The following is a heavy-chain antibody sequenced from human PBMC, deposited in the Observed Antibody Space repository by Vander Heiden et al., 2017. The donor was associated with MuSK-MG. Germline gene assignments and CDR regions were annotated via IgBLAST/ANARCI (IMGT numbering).Heavy chain of an antibody. V-gene: IGHV4-59*08. D-gene: IGHD5-12*01. J-gene: IGHJ6*02. CDR2: IYYSGST. CDR1: GGSISSYY. CDR3: ARRLPVEMATIYYYYYGMDV. Sequence: QVQLQESGPGLVKPSETLSLTCTVSGGSISSYYWSWIRQPPGKGLEWIGYIYYSGSTNYNPSLKSRVTISVDTSENQFSLKLSSVTAADTAVYYCARRLPVEMATIYYYYYGMDVWGQGTTVTVSS.